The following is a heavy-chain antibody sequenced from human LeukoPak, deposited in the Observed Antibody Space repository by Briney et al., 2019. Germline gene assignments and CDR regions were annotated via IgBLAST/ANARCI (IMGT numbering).Heavy chain of an antibody. Sequence: PSETLSLTCTVSGGSISSGSYYWSWIRQPAGKGLEWIGRIYTSGSTNYNPSLKSRVTISVDTSKNQFSLRLSSVTAADTAVYYCARTDTGYSSGWYRWFDPWGQGTLVTVSS. CDR1: GGSISSGSYY. CDR2: IYTSGST. D-gene: IGHD6-19*01. V-gene: IGHV4-61*02. J-gene: IGHJ5*02. CDR3: ARTDTGYSSGWYRWFDP.